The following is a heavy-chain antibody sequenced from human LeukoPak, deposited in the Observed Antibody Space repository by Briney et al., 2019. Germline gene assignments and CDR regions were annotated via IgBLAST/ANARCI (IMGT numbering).Heavy chain of an antibody. CDR3: ARGRASAFDI. Sequence: SETLSLTCAVYGGSFSGYYWSWIRQPPGKGLEWIGEINHSGSTNYNPSLKSRVTISVDTSKSQFSLKLSSVTAADTAVYYCARGRASAFDIWGQGTMVTVSS. J-gene: IGHJ3*02. V-gene: IGHV4-34*01. CDR2: INHSGST. CDR1: GGSFSGYY.